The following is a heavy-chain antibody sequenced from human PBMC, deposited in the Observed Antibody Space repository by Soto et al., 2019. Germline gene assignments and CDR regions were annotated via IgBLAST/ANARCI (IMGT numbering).Heavy chain of an antibody. V-gene: IGHV1-69*13. CDR2: IIPIFGTA. J-gene: IGHJ4*02. CDR3: ALDDSSGYYFHY. Sequence: ASVKVSCKASGGTFSSYAISWVRQAPGQGLEWMGGIIPIFGTANYAQKFQGRVTITADESTSTAYMELSSLRSEDTAVYYCALDDSSGYYFHYWGQGTLVTVSS. CDR1: GGTFSSYA. D-gene: IGHD3-22*01.